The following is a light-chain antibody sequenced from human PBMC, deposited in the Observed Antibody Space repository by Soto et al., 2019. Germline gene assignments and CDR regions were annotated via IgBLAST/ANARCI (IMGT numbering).Light chain of an antibody. V-gene: IGLV1-40*01. CDR3: QSYDDSLSVHYV. J-gene: IGLJ1*01. Sequence: QSALTQPPSVSAAPGQKVTISCTGSSSNIGSTYDVQWYQQLPGTAPKLLIHGNTDRPSGVPDRFSGSKSGTSASLAITGLQADDEADYYCQSYDDSLSVHYVFGTGTKVTVL. CDR1: SSNIGSTYD. CDR2: GNT.